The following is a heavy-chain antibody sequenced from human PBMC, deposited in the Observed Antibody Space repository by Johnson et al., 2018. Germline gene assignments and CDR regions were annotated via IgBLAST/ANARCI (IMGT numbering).Heavy chain of an antibody. J-gene: IGHJ3*02. Sequence: VQLLESGPGLVKPSETLTLTCNVSGGAINSNYWSWIRQTPGKGLEWIGYIHDSGSTKYNPSLRSRVTISVDTSKGPFSLRLNPVTAADTAMYDCARHVFGAFDPFAMWGQGTMVTVSS. D-gene: IGHD3-16*01. CDR3: ARHVFGAFDPFAM. CDR2: IHDSGST. V-gene: IGHV4-59*01. CDR1: GGAINSNY.